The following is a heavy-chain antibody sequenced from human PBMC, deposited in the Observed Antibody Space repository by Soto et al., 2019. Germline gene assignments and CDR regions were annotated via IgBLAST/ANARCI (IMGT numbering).Heavy chain of an antibody. J-gene: IGHJ5*02. D-gene: IGHD2-15*01. Sequence: QVQLVQSGAEVKKPGSSVKVSCKASGGTFSSYAISWVRQAPGQGLEWMGGIIPIFGTANYAQKFQGRVTITADESTSTAYMELSSLRSEDTAVYYCVSPQGYCSGGSCPSWFDPWGQGTLVTVSS. CDR2: IIPIFGTA. CDR3: VSPQGYCSGGSCPSWFDP. CDR1: GGTFSSYA. V-gene: IGHV1-69*01.